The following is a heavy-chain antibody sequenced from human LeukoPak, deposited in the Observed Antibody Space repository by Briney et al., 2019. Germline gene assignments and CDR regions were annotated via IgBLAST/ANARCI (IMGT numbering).Heavy chain of an antibody. V-gene: IGHV3-74*01. CDR1: GFSFSGHW. Sequence: GGSLRLSCTASGFSFSGHWMHWARQLPGKGLVWVSRISPTGSTTSYADSVKGRFTISRDNSKNTLYLQMNSLRAEDTAVYYCARDLSGSSSWYDGTDVWGQGTTVTVSS. D-gene: IGHD6-13*01. CDR2: ISPTGSTT. CDR3: ARDLSGSSSWYDGTDV. J-gene: IGHJ6*02.